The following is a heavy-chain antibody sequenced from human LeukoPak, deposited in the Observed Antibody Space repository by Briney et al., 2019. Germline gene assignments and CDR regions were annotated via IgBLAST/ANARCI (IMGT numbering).Heavy chain of an antibody. V-gene: IGHV3-7*01. D-gene: IGHD3-3*01. CDR1: GFTFSSYW. Sequence: PGGSLRLSCAASGFTFSSYWMSWVRQAPGKGLEWVANIKQDGSEKYYVDSVKGRFTISRDNAKNSLYLQMNSLRAEDTAVYYCARDNPPSYYDFWSGYSPFDYWGQGTLVTVPS. CDR3: ARDNPPSYYDFWSGYSPFDY. J-gene: IGHJ4*02. CDR2: IKQDGSEK.